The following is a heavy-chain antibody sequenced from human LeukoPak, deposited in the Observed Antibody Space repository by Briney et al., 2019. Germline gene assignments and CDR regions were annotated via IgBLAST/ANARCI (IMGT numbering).Heavy chain of an antibody. CDR1: GFTFSSYS. J-gene: IGHJ4*02. CDR2: ISSSSSYI. D-gene: IGHD3-9*01. V-gene: IGHV3-21*01. Sequence: GGSLRLSCAASGFTFSSYSMNWVRQAPGKGLEWVSSISSSSSYIYYADSVRGRFTISRDNAKNSLYLQMNSLRAEDTAVYFCVRDTITYDIFTGSPDYWGQGTLVIVSS. CDR3: VRDTITYDIFTGSPDY.